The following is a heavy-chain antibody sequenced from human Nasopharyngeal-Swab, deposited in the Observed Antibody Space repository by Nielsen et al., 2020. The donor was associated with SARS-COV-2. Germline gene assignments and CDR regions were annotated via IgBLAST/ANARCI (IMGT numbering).Heavy chain of an antibody. CDR2: ISYDGSNK. D-gene: IGHD4-23*01. V-gene: IGHV3-30-3*01. CDR3: ARGRTTVVTGDAFDI. J-gene: IGHJ3*02. Sequence: VRQAPGKRLEWVAVISYDGSNKYYADSVKGRFTVSRDNSKNTLYLQMNSLRAEDTAVYYCARGRTTVVTGDAFDIWGQGTMVTVSS.